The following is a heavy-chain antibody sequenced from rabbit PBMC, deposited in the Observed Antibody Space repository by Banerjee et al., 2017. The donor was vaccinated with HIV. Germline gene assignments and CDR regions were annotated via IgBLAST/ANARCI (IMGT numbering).Heavy chain of an antibody. D-gene: IGHD3-1*01. CDR2: INTSSGNT. J-gene: IGHJ6*01. CDR3: ARGADNVYWGLDL. CDR1: GFSFSNKYV. V-gene: IGHV1S45*01. Sequence: QEQLEESGGDLVKPEGSLTLTCTASGFSFSNKYVMCWVRQAPGKGLEWIACINTSSGNTVYASWAKGRFTISSHNAQNTLYLQLNSLTAADTATYFCARGADNVYWGLDLWGPGTLVTVS.